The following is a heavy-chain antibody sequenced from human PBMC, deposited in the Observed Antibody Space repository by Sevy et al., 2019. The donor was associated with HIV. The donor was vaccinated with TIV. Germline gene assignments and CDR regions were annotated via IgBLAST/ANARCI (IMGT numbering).Heavy chain of an antibody. CDR1: GFTLSSYI. Sequence: GGSLRLSCAASGFTLSSYIMNWVRQAPGKGLEWVSYISRSTIYYADSVKGRFTISRDNAKNSLYLQMNSLRAEDTAGYYCARLSGYSSSWSYFDYWGQGTLVTVSS. J-gene: IGHJ4*02. V-gene: IGHV3-48*01. CDR3: ARLSGYSSSWSYFDY. CDR2: ISRSTI. D-gene: IGHD6-13*01.